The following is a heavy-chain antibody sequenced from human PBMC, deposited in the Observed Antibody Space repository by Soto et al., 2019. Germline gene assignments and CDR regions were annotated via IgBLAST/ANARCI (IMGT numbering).Heavy chain of an antibody. J-gene: IGHJ4*02. CDR1: GYTFTSYG. CDR2: ISAYNGNT. V-gene: IGHV1-18*01. D-gene: IGHD2-2*01. Sequence: ASVKVSCKASGYTFTSYGISWVRQAPGQGLEWMGWISAYNGNTNYAQKFQGRVTMTTDTSTSTAYMELRSLRSDDTAVYYCARVDLVVQAEDYWGQGTLVTVSS. CDR3: ARVDLVVQAEDY.